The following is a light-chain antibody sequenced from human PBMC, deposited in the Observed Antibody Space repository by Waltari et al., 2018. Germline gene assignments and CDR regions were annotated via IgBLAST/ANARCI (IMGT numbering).Light chain of an antibody. J-gene: IGLJ2*01. CDR3: ATWDNSLREVV. CDR1: ISHFGNYY. Sequence: QSVLTQPPSVSAAPGQKVTISCPGSISHFGNYYLSLYHQPPGPAPRLLIYDNKERASGIPDRFSASKSGTSATLGITGLQIEDEADYYCATWDNSLREVVFGGGTKLTVL. CDR2: DNK. V-gene: IGLV1-51*01.